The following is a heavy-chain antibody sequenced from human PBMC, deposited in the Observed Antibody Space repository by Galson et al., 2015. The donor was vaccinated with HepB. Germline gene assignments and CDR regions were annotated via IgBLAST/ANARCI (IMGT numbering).Heavy chain of an antibody. CDR2: ISSDESNK. CDR1: GFTFSSYS. V-gene: IGHV3-30*04. J-gene: IGHJ4*02. D-gene: IGHD3-10*01. CDR3: AGGHESGSFLIDY. Sequence: SLRLSCAASGFTFSSYSMHWVRQAPGKGLEWLAVISSDESNKYYRDSVKGRFTISRDNSENTLNLQMNSLRTEDTAVYYCAGGHESGSFLIDYWGQGTLVTVSS.